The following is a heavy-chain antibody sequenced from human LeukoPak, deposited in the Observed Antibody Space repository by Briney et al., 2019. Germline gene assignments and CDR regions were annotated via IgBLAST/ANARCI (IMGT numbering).Heavy chain of an antibody. CDR1: GFTFSSYS. J-gene: IGHJ4*02. CDR2: ISSSSSTI. D-gene: IGHD5-18*01. V-gene: IGHV3-48*01. CDR3: AGLYGDVDTAMVKADY. Sequence: PGGSLRLSCAASGFTFSSYSMNWVRQAPGKGLEWVSYISSSSSTIYYADSVKGRFTISRDNAKNSLYLQVNSLRAEDTAVYYCAGLYGDVDTAMVKADYWGQGTLVTVSS.